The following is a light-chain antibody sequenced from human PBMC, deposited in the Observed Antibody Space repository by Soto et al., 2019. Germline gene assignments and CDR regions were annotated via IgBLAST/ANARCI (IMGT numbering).Light chain of an antibody. CDR1: QSVSSN. Sequence: ILMTQSPATLSVSPWERATLSCRASQSVSSNLAWYQQKPGQAPRLLIYGASSRATGIPDRFSGSGSGTDFTLTISRLEPEDFAMYYCLHHGSSLWTFGQGTKVDIK. CDR3: LHHGSSLWT. J-gene: IGKJ1*01. V-gene: IGKV3-20*01. CDR2: GAS.